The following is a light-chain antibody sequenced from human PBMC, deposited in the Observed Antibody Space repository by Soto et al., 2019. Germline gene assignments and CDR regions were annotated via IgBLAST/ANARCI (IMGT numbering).Light chain of an antibody. CDR1: HSVSSN. CDR2: GAS. V-gene: IGKV3-15*01. Sequence: IGLTQSVAALSSNPGDRVTLSCRASHSVSSNLAWCQQKPGQAPRLLSYGASTRATGIPARFRGSGSGTEFTLIIISLQSEDSAGYCSQHYNSRLYTFGHRTKL. CDR3: QHYNSRLYT. J-gene: IGKJ2*01.